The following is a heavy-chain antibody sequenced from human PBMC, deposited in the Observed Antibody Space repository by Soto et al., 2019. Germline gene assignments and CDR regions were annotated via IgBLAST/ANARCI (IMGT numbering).Heavy chain of an antibody. CDR3: ASNYAYAEGYYWYGIDV. V-gene: IGHV3-74*01. CDR1: GFTFSRYW. Sequence: EVQLVESGGGLVLPGGSLRLSCAASGFTFSRYWMHWVRQAPGKGLVWVSRISSYGSDTHYADSVKGRFTISRDTAKNTVYLQMTSLRAEDTAVYYCASNYAYAEGYYWYGIDVWGQGTTVTVSS. J-gene: IGHJ6*02. D-gene: IGHD3-16*01. CDR2: ISSYGSDT.